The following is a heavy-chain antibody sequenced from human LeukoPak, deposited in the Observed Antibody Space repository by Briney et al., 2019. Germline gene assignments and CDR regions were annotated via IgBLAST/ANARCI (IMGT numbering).Heavy chain of an antibody. Sequence: ASVKVSCKASGYTFTSYGISWVRQAPGQGFEWMGWISAYDGSTLYAQNLQGRVTVTTDTSTSTAYMELTSLRSDDTAVYYCARDRGGGEDYWGQGTLVTVSS. CDR1: GYTFTSYG. CDR2: ISAYDGST. D-gene: IGHD3-16*01. CDR3: ARDRGGGEDY. V-gene: IGHV1-18*01. J-gene: IGHJ4*02.